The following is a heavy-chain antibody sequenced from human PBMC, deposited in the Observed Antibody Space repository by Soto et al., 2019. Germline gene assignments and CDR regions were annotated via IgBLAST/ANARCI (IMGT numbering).Heavy chain of an antibody. CDR2: IKSKTDGGTT. J-gene: IGHJ4*01. CDR3: TTDSYSTIIIVRFDY. CDR1: VFTFSNAW. V-gene: IGHV3-15*07. D-gene: IGHD3-22*01. Sequence: SLRLSCAASVFTFSNAWINWFRQAPGKGLEWVGRIKSKTDGGTTDYAAPVKGRFAISRDDSNNMVYLQMNSLKIEDTAVYYCTTDSYSTIIIVRFDYWGHGTLVTVSS.